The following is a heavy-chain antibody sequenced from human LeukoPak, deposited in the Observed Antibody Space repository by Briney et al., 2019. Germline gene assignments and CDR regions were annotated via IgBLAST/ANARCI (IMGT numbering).Heavy chain of an antibody. CDR3: ARQGGDHRECYYYAMDV. J-gene: IGHJ6*04. CDR1: GGTFRSSA. V-gene: IGHV1-69*06. Sequence: ASVKVSCKASGGTFRSSAISWVRQAPGQGHEWMGGIIPLFDTTKYAQKFQGRVTITADMSTSTAYMELINLRSDDTAVYYCARQGGDHRECYYYAMDVWGKGTTVTVSS. CDR2: IIPLFDTT. D-gene: IGHD4-17*01.